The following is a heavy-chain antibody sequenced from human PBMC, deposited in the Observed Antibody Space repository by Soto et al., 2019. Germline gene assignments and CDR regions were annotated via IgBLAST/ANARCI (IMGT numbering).Heavy chain of an antibody. CDR2: ISGSGGST. CDR1: GFTFSSYA. Sequence: GGSLRLSCAASGFTFSSYAMSWVRQAPGKGLEWVSAISGSGGSTYYADSVKGRFTISRDNSKNTLYLQMNSLRAEDTAVYYCAKAIAYYDILTVYFTDYWGQGPLVTVSS. D-gene: IGHD3-9*01. J-gene: IGHJ4*02. V-gene: IGHV3-23*01. CDR3: AKAIAYYDILTVYFTDY.